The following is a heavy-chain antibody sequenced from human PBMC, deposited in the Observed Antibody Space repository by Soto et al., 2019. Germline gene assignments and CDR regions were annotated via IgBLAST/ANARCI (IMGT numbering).Heavy chain of an antibody. CDR3: AGGRGYYDTHGYSGYYFDS. D-gene: IGHD3-22*01. J-gene: IGHJ4*02. CDR2: IYSGNTT. Sequence: EVQLVESGGGLVQPGGSLRLSCAASGFTVSNKYMSWVRQAPGKGLECVSVIYSGNTTYYADSVKGRFTISRDNYKNTLYLQMDSLRAEDTAVYYCAGGRGYYDTHGYSGYYFDSWCQGTLVTVTS. V-gene: IGHV3-53*01. CDR1: GFTVSNKY.